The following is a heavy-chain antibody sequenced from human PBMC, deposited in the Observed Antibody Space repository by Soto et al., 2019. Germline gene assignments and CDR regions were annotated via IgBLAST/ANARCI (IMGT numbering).Heavy chain of an antibody. J-gene: IGHJ6*02. CDR3: ARVGAAAGKYYYYGMDV. D-gene: IGHD6-13*01. V-gene: IGHV4-31*03. CDR2: IYYSGST. CDR1: GGSISSGGYY. Sequence: QVQLQESGPGLVKPSQTLSLTCTVSGGSISSGGYYWSWIRQHPGKGLEWIGYIYYSGSTYYNPSLKSRVTISVDTSKNQFSLKLSSVTAADTAVYYCARVGAAAGKYYYYGMDVWGQGTTVTVSS.